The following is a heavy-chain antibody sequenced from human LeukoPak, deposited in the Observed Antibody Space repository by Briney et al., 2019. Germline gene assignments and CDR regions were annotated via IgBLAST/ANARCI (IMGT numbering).Heavy chain of an antibody. D-gene: IGHD3-10*01. CDR1: GGSISSYY. Sequence: KPSETLSLTCTVSGGSISSYYWSWIRQPAGKGLEWIGRIYTSGSTNYNPSLKSRVTISVDTSKNQFSLKLSSVTAADTAVYYCAREREGFGELLFKDYYYYYMDVWGKGTTVTVSS. J-gene: IGHJ6*03. CDR2: IYTSGST. V-gene: IGHV4-4*07. CDR3: AREREGFGELLFKDYYYYYMDV.